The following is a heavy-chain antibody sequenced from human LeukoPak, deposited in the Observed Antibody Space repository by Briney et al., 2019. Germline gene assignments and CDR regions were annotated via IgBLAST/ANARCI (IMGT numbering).Heavy chain of an antibody. Sequence: PGGSLRLSCAASGFTFGDYPMSWVRQAPGKGLEWVGFIRSKTYGWTTEYAASVKGRFTISRDDSKSIAYLQMSSLKTEDTAVYFCTSSMRAGYYYYGIDVWGQGTTVTVSS. CDR2: IRSKTYGWTT. J-gene: IGHJ6*02. CDR3: TSSMRAGYYYYGIDV. V-gene: IGHV3-49*04. CDR1: GFTFGDYP.